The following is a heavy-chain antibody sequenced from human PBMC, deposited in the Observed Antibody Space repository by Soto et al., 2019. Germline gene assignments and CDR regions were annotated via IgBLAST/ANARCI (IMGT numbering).Heavy chain of an antibody. J-gene: IGHJ5*02. V-gene: IGHV4-30-4*01. CDR2: IYYTGKT. Sequence: SETLSLTCSVSGDYIHVGGYYWTWIRQRPGKGLEWMGYIYYTGKTYYNPPLESRLTMSVDRSKNQFSLRLTSVTAAGTAVYFCGRDLTSNANCIDPWGQGTLVTVSS. CDR1: GDYIHVGGYY. CDR3: GRDLTSNANCIDP. D-gene: IGHD2-2*01.